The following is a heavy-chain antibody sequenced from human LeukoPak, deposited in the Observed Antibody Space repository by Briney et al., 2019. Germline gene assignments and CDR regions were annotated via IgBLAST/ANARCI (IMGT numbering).Heavy chain of an antibody. D-gene: IGHD3-22*01. Sequence: ASVKVSCKASGYTFTSYAMNWVRQAPGQGLEWMGWISAYNGNTNYAQKLQGRVTMTTDTSTSTAYMELRSLRSDDTAVYYCARESSGYYDYWGQGTLVTVSS. J-gene: IGHJ4*02. CDR2: ISAYNGNT. V-gene: IGHV1-18*01. CDR3: ARESSGYYDY. CDR1: GYTFTSYA.